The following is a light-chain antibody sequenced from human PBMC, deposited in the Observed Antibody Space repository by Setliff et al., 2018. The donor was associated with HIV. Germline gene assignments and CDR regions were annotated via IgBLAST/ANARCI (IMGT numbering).Light chain of an antibody. CDR1: SGSVSANYY. CDR2: RTN. CDR3: MLYMVSGVWV. J-gene: IGLJ3*02. V-gene: IGLV8-61*01. Sequence: TVVTQEPSLSVSPGGTVTLTCGLSSGSVSANYYPSWYQQTPGQAPRTLIYRTNTRSSGVPDRFSGSILGNKAALTITGAQADDEADYYCMLYMVSGVWVFGGWTK.